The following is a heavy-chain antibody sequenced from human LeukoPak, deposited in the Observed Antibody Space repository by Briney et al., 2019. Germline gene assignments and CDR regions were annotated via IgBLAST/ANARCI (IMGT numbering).Heavy chain of an antibody. D-gene: IGHD3-10*01. Sequence: GSLRLSCAASGFTFSDYYMSWIRQPPGKGLEWIRYIYYSGSTNYKPSLKSRVTISVDTSKNQFSLKLSSVTAADTAVYYCARGGYYGSGNDFRFDPWGQGTLVTVSS. J-gene: IGHJ5*02. CDR3: ARGGYYGSGNDFRFDP. V-gene: IGHV4-59*01. CDR2: IYYSGST. CDR1: GFTFSDYY.